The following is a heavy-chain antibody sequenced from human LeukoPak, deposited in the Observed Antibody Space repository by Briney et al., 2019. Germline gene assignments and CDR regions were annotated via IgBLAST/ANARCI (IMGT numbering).Heavy chain of an antibody. Sequence: PGGSLRLSCAASGFTLRSYTMNWVRQAPGKGLEWVAVIWFDGANKFHADSVKGRFTISRDNSKNILYLQMDSLRADDTAVYYCARDHYDASGTYYNGMDVWGQGTTVIVSS. CDR3: ARDHYDASGTYYNGMDV. D-gene: IGHD3-10*01. V-gene: IGHV3-33*08. CDR1: GFTLRSYT. CDR2: IWFDGANK. J-gene: IGHJ6*02.